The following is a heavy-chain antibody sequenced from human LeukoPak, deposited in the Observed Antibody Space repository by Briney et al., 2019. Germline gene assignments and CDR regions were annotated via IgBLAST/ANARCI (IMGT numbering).Heavy chain of an antibody. D-gene: IGHD3-3*01. CDR2: ISSSSSYI. CDR1: GFTFSSYS. Sequence: GGSLRLSXAASGFTFSSYSMNRVRQAPGKGLEWVSSISSSSSYIYYADSVKGRFTISRDNAKNSLYLQMNSLRAEDTAVYYCARAYYDFWSGYAFDLWGRGTLVTVSS. CDR3: ARAYYDFWSGYAFDL. J-gene: IGHJ2*01. V-gene: IGHV3-21*01.